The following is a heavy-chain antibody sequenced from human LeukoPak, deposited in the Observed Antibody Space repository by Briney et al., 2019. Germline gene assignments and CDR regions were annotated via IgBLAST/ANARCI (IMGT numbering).Heavy chain of an antibody. CDR3: ARDRTLDYYDFWSGNYTSYFDY. CDR1: GYTFTSYG. V-gene: IGHV1-18*01. Sequence: ASVKVSCKTSGYTFTSYGVSWVRQAPGQGLEWMGWISTYNGNTNYAQRLQGRVTMTTDTPTRTAYMELRSLRSDDTAVYYCARDRTLDYYDFWSGNYTSYFDYWGQGTLVTVSS. J-gene: IGHJ4*02. D-gene: IGHD3-3*01. CDR2: ISTYNGNT.